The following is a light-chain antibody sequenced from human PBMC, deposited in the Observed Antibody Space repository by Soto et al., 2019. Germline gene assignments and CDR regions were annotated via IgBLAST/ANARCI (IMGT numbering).Light chain of an antibody. CDR3: QQYSSWPTT. CDR1: QSVSSS. J-gene: IGKJ1*01. V-gene: IGKV3-15*01. Sequence: EIVVTQSPATLSVSPGERVTLSCRASQSVSSSLAWYQQRPGQAPRLLIYDTSTRAAGIAARFSGSGSGTEFTLTISSLQSEDSAVYYCQQYSSWPTTFGQGTKVDIK. CDR2: DTS.